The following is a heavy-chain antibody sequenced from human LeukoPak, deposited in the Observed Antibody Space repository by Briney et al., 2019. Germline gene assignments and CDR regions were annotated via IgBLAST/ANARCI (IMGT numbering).Heavy chain of an antibody. CDR3: ARVASKDYYDSSGYYYY. CDR1: GFTFSSYW. CDR2: IKQDGSEK. Sequence: GGSLRLSCPASGFTFSSYWMSWVRQAPGKGLEWVANIKQDGSEKYYVDSVKGRFTISRDNAKNSLYLQMNSLRAEDTAVYYCARVASKDYYDSSGYYYYWGQGTLVTVSS. J-gene: IGHJ4*02. D-gene: IGHD3-22*01. V-gene: IGHV3-7*01.